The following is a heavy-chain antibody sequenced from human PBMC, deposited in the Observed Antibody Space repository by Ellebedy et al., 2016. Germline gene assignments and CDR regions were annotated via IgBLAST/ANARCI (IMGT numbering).Heavy chain of an antibody. CDR2: IYHTGST. D-gene: IGHD1-14*01. CDR3: AVGPNQYYFDF. V-gene: IGHV4-39*07. CDR1: GGSVNSGSFY. J-gene: IGHJ4*02. Sequence: SETLSLTCTVSGGSVNSGSFYWGWVRQPPGKGLELIASIYHTGSTYYDPSLKSRVTISVDTSKNQFSLNLQSATAADTAVYYCAVGPNQYYFDFWGQGTLVTVSP.